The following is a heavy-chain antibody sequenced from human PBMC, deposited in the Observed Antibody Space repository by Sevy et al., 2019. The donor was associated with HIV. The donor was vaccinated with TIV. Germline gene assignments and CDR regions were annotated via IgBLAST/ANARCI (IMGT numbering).Heavy chain of an antibody. D-gene: IGHD1-26*01. V-gene: IGHV4-59*08. CDR2: IYYNGHI. Sequence: SETLPLTCTVSGGSITSLYWNWIRQPPGKGLEWIANIYYNGHINYNPSLKSRVTLSLDTSKNQFSLRLSSVTAAVTAMYYCAGENAWGRGYSWGQGTLVTVSS. CDR3: AGENAWGRGYS. CDR1: GGSITSLY. J-gene: IGHJ4*02.